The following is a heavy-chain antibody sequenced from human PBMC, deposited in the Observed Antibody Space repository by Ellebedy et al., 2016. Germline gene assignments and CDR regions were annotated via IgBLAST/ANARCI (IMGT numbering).Heavy chain of an antibody. V-gene: IGHV3-23*01. Sequence: GESLKISXAASGFTFSSYSMNWVRQAPGKGLEWVAGISGSGGLTYYADSVKDRFTVSRDNSKDTVFLQMNTLRADDTAVYYCAKTRYTSALGQNFDYWGRGTLVTVSS. CDR2: ISGSGGLT. J-gene: IGHJ4*02. D-gene: IGHD1-14*01. CDR1: GFTFSSYS. CDR3: AKTRYTSALGQNFDY.